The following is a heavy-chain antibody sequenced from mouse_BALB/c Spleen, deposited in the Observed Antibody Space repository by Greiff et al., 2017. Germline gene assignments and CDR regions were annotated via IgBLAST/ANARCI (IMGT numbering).Heavy chain of an antibody. D-gene: IGHD1-1*01. V-gene: IGHV1S22*01. Sequence: LQQPGSELVRPGASVKLSCKASGYTFTSYWMHWVKQRPGQGLEWIGNIYPGSGSTNYDEKFKSKATLTVDTSSSTAYMQLSSLTSEDSAVYYCTRSQDYATYAMDYWGQGTSVTVSS. J-gene: IGHJ4*01. CDR2: IYPGSGST. CDR1: GYTFTSYW. CDR3: TRSQDYATYAMDY.